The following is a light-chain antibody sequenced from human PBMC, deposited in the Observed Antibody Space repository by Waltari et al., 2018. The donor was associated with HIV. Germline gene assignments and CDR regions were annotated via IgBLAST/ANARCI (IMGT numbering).Light chain of an antibody. CDR1: QSISNW. CDR3: QQYSSSSLL. J-gene: IGKJ1*01. V-gene: IGKV1-5*03. Sequence: DIQMTQSPSTLSASVGDRVTITCRASQSISNWLAWYQQKPGKAPKLLIYKASSLESGVPSRFSGSGSGTEFTLTISSLQPDDFATYYCQQYSSSSLLFGQGTKVELK. CDR2: KAS.